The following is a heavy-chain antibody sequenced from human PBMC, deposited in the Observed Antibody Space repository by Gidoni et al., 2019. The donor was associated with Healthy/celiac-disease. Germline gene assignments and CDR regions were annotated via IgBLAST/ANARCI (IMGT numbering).Heavy chain of an antibody. CDR1: GGSSSSSSYY. Sequence: QLQLQASGPGLVKPSETLSLTRTVPGGSSSSSSYYWGWLRQPPGKGLEWIGSIYYSGRTYYNPSLKSRVTISLDTSKNQFSLKLSSVTAADTAVYYCARHAYGLEDFWSGSLYYYYYYMDVWGKGTTVTVSS. CDR3: ARHAYGLEDFWSGSLYYYYYYMDV. CDR2: IYYSGRT. J-gene: IGHJ6*03. D-gene: IGHD3-3*01. V-gene: IGHV4-39*01.